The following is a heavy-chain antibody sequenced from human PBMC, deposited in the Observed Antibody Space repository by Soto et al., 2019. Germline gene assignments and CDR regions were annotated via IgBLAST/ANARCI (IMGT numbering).Heavy chain of an antibody. CDR3: ASWRGGYTYGLDH. D-gene: IGHD5-18*01. CDR1: GFTFSSQW. V-gene: IGHV3-74*01. Sequence: GGSLRLSCAASGFTFSSQWLHWVRQAPGKGPVWISRINNDGTSTNYADSVKGRFTVSRDNAKKTMSLQMNSLRAEDTAVYYCASWRGGYTYGLDHWGQGTPVTVSS. CDR2: INNDGTST. J-gene: IGHJ4*02.